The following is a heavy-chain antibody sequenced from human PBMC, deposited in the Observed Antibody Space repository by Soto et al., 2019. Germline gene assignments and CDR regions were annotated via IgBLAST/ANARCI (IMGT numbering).Heavy chain of an antibody. CDR1: GLTFSDYY. CDR3: ARGPDPDADDYYYYMDG. Sequence: QVQLVESGGGLVKPGGSLRLSCAVSGLTFSDYYMSWIRQAPGKGLEWVSYISGVGSIIYYADSVKGRFTISRDNAKNSLYLQMNSLRAEDTAGYDCARGPDPDADDYYYYMDGWGKGTTVTVSS. J-gene: IGHJ6*03. CDR2: ISGVGSII. V-gene: IGHV3-11*01.